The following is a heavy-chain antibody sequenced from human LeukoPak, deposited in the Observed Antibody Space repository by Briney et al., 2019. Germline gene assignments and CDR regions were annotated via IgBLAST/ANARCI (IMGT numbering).Heavy chain of an antibody. Sequence: PGGSLRLSCAAPGFTFSNYWMHWVRQAPGKGLVWVSRINSDGSSTTYADSVKGRFTISRDNAKNTLYLQMNSLRAEDTAVYYCARDPHGYWWFDPWGQGTLVTVSS. CDR1: GFTFSNYW. CDR3: ARDPHGYWWFDP. CDR2: INSDGSST. J-gene: IGHJ5*02. D-gene: IGHD5-18*01. V-gene: IGHV3-74*03.